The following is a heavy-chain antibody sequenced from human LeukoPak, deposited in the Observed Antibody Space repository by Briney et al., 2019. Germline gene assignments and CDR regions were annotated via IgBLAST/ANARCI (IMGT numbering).Heavy chain of an antibody. Sequence: PGGSLRLSCAASGFTFSSYTMNWVRQAPGKGLEWVSTISGSSIYIYYADSVKGRFTISRDNAQNSLYLQMNSLRVEDTAVYYRASAGYSNNWYMPSWGQGTLVTVSS. D-gene: IGHD6-13*01. CDR2: ISGSSIYI. CDR3: ASAGYSNNWYMPS. CDR1: GFTFSSYT. J-gene: IGHJ5*02. V-gene: IGHV3-21*01.